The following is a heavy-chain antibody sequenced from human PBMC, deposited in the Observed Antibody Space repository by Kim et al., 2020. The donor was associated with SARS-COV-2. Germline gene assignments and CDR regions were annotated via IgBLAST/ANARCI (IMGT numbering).Heavy chain of an antibody. Sequence: SETLSLICVVSGGSLSSSSCWSWVRQPPGKGLEWIGEVDHSGTTTYNPSLKSRVTILADESKTHFSLRLKSVTAADTAVYFCARGVSSAWTLRPWFDPWGQGTLVTVSS. CDR3: ARGVSSAWTLRPWFDP. CDR2: VDHSGTT. CDR1: GGSLSSSSC. D-gene: IGHD6-19*01. J-gene: IGHJ5*02. V-gene: IGHV4-4*02.